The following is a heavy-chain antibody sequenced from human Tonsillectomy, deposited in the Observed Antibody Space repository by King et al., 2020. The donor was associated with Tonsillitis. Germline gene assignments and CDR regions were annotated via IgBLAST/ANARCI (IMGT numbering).Heavy chain of an antibody. Sequence: VQLVESGGGLVQPGGSLRLSCAPSGFTFSSYSIHWVRQAPGKGLEWISYISGGSSVIYYADSVKGRFTISRDNAKNSVYLQMNSLRDEDTAVYHCARDLRRSYGLDFWGQGTLVTVSS. D-gene: IGHD1-26*01. CDR2: ISGGSSVI. V-gene: IGHV3-48*02. CDR1: GFTFSSYS. CDR3: ARDLRRSYGLDF. J-gene: IGHJ4*02.